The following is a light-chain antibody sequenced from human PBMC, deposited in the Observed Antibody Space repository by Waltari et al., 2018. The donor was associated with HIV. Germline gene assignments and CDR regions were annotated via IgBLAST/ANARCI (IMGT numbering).Light chain of an antibody. CDR1: IGDVGGYDY. Sequence: QSALTQPPSASGSPGQSPTISCTGTIGDVGGYDYVPWYQQHPGKAPKLLIYEVSQRPSGVPDRFSGSKSGNTASLTVSGLQAEDEADYHCMSYTGHNRWVFGGGTKLTVL. J-gene: IGLJ3*02. V-gene: IGLV2-8*01. CDR2: EVS. CDR3: MSYTGHNRWV.